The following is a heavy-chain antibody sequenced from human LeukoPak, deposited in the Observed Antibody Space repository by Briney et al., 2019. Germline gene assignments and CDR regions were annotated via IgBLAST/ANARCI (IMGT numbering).Heavy chain of an antibody. D-gene: IGHD6-19*01. V-gene: IGHV1-18*01. Sequence: ASVKVSCKASGGTFSSYAISWVRQAPGQGLEWMGWISAYNGNTNYAQKLQGRVTMTTDTSTSTVYMELRSLRSDDTAVYYCARDSTYSSEGEFDYWGQGTLVTVSS. CDR3: ARDSTYSSEGEFDY. J-gene: IGHJ4*02. CDR1: GGTFSSYA. CDR2: ISAYNGNT.